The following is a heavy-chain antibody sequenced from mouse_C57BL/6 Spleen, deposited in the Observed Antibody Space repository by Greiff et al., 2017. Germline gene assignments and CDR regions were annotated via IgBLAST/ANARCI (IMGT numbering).Heavy chain of an antibody. Sequence: QVQLQQSGAELVRPGASVKLSCKASGYTFTDYYINWVKQRPGQGLEWIARIYPGSGNTYYNEKFKGKATLTAEKSSSTAYMQLSSLTSEDSAVFFCARTLDDFDYWGQGSTLTVSS. CDR2: IYPGSGNT. CDR3: ARTLDDFDY. CDR1: GYTFTDYY. J-gene: IGHJ2*01. V-gene: IGHV1-76*01.